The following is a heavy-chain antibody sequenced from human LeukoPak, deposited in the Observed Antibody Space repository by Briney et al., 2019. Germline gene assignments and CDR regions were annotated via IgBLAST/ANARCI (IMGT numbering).Heavy chain of an antibody. V-gene: IGHV3-30*04. CDR3: ARDRPPRGYCFDY. D-gene: IGHD3-22*01. J-gene: IGHJ4*02. Sequence: GRSLRLSCAASGFNFSTYALHWVRQAPGKGLEWVAVISYDGSNKYYADSVQGRFTISRDNSKNTLYLQMNSLRVEDTAVYYCARDRPPRGYCFDYWGQGTLVTVSS. CDR1: GFNFSTYA. CDR2: ISYDGSNK.